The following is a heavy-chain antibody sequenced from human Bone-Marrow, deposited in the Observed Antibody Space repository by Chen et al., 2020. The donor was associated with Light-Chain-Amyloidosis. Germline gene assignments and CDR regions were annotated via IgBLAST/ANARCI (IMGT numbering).Heavy chain of an antibody. V-gene: IGHV3-33*01. D-gene: IGHD1-1*01. CDR2: IWYDGSNK. CDR1: GFIFNTHA. CDR3: ATDPPGSGVAFHT. Sequence: QVRLVESGGGVVQPGRSLRLSCAASGFIFNTHAMHWVRQAPGKGLEWVAFIWYDGSNKHYLDSVKGRFTVSRDNSENTLYLQMDSLRAEDTAVYYCATDPPGSGVAFHTWGQGTVVTVSS. J-gene: IGHJ3*02.